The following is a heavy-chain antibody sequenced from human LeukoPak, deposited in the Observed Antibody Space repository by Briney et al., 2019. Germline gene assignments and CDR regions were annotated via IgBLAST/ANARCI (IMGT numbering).Heavy chain of an antibody. D-gene: IGHD4-17*01. V-gene: IGHV4-61*02. CDR1: GGSISSGSYY. Sequence: PSQTLSLTCTVSGGSISSGSYYWSWIRQPAGKGLEWIGRIYTSGSTNYNPSLKSRVTISVDTSKNQFSLKLSSVTAADTAVYYCARDKDYGDYGGDYFDYWGQGTLVTVSS. J-gene: IGHJ4*02. CDR3: ARDKDYGDYGGDYFDY. CDR2: IYTSGST.